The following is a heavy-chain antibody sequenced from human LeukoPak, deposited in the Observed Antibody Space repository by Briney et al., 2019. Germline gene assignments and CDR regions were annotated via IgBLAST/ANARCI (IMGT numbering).Heavy chain of an antibody. Sequence: SETLSLTCTVSGGSISSYYWSWIRQPPGKGLEWIGYIYYSGSTNYNPSLKSRVTISVDTSKNQFSLKLSSVTAADTAVYYCARLSRGYDFWSGYFASYYYYYYMDVWGKGTTVTVSS. CDR2: IYYSGST. J-gene: IGHJ6*03. CDR3: ARLSRGYDFWSGYFASYYYYYYMDV. D-gene: IGHD3-3*01. CDR1: GGSISSYY. V-gene: IGHV4-59*01.